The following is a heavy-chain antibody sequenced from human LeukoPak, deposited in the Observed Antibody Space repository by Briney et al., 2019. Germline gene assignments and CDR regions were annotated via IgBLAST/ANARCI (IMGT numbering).Heavy chain of an antibody. CDR3: AKGMSGSCYSAFDI. J-gene: IGHJ3*02. CDR1: GYTFTGYY. CDR2: ISAYNGNT. Sequence: ASVKVSCKASGYTFTGYYMHWVRQAPGQGLEWMGWISAYNGNTNYAQKLQGRVTMTTDTSTSTAYMELRSLRSDDTAVYYCAKGMSGSCYSAFDIWGQGTMVTVSS. D-gene: IGHD2-15*01. V-gene: IGHV1-18*04.